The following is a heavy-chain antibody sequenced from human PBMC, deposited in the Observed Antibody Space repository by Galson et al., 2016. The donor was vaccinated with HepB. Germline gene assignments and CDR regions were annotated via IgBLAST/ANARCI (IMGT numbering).Heavy chain of an antibody. CDR3: ALDRFLDWGPRVHDY. D-gene: IGHD3/OR15-3a*01. V-gene: IGHV4-39*01. CDR1: GGSIGSNSYY. J-gene: IGHJ4*02. CDR2: MYYSGST. Sequence: SETLSLTCTVSGGSIGSNSYYWGWIRQPPGKGLEWIGSMYYSGSTYYNPSLKSRVTISVDTSKNQFSLKLTSVTAADTAVYYCALDRFLDWGPRVHDYWGQGTLVIVSS.